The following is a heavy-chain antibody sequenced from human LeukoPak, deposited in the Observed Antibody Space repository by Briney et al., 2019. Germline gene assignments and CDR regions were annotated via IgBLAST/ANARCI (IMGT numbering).Heavy chain of an antibody. Sequence: ASVKVSCKASGYTFTSYDINWVRHATGQGLEWMGWMNPNSGNTGYAQKFQGRVTITRNTSISTAYMELSSLRSEDTAVYYCARGVTSYYYYYMDVWGKGTTVTVSS. CDR3: ARGVTSYYYYYMDV. J-gene: IGHJ6*03. CDR2: MNPNSGNT. CDR1: GYTFTSYD. V-gene: IGHV1-8*03. D-gene: IGHD3-3*01.